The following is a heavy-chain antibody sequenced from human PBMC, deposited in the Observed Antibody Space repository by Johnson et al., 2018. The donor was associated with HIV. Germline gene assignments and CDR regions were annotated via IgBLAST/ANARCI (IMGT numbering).Heavy chain of an antibody. CDR1: GFTVSRDY. CDR3: ARDGESQQLPLGDAFDV. Sequence: VQLVESGGGLVQPGGSLRLSCAASGFTVSRDYMNWVRQAPGKGLEWVSVLYSGGNTYYADSVRGRFTISRDNSKNTLYLQMSSLKVEDTAMYYCARDGESQQLPLGDAFDVWGQGTMVIVSS. V-gene: IGHV3-66*01. CDR2: LYSGGNT. D-gene: IGHD6-13*01. J-gene: IGHJ3*01.